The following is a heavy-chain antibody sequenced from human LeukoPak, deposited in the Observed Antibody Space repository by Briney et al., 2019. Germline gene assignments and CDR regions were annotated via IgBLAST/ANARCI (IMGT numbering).Heavy chain of an antibody. CDR1: GINFSSYG. CDR3: ARDLIGSSSH. Sequence: PGGSLRLSCVVSGINFSSYGMNWVRQAPGKGLEWVSSISSSSSYIYYADSVKGRFTISRDNAKNSLYLQMNSLRAEDTAVYYCARDLIGSSSHWGQGTLVTVSS. V-gene: IGHV3-21*01. CDR2: ISSSSSYI. D-gene: IGHD2-2*01. J-gene: IGHJ4*02.